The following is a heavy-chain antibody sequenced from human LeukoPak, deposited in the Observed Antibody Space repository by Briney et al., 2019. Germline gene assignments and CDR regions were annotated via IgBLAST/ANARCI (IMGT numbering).Heavy chain of an antibody. D-gene: IGHD3-9*01. V-gene: IGHV4-4*07. CDR1: GDSISYFY. J-gene: IGHJ4*02. Sequence: PSETLSLTCSVSGDSISYFYWSWIRQAAGKGLEWIGRISSSGSTDYNASLKSRVTMSVDTSKNQLSLKVISVTAADTAVYYCARDLLLYFGEVTMAFDYWGLGTLVTVSS. CDR2: ISSSGST. CDR3: ARDLLLYFGEVTMAFDY.